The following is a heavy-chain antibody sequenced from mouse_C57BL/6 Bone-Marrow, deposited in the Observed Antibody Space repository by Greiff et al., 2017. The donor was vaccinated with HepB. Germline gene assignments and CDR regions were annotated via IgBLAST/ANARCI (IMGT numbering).Heavy chain of an antibody. D-gene: IGHD1-1*01. CDR1: GYTFTDYY. Sequence: QVQLKESGAELVRPGASVKLSCKASGYTFTDYYINWVKQRPGQGLEWIARIYPGSGNTYYNEKFKGKAILTADKSSSTVYMQLRSLTSEDSVVYFYARGFITTVVARGFAYWGQGTLVTVAA. CDR2: IYPGSGNT. J-gene: IGHJ3*01. V-gene: IGHV1-76*01. CDR3: ARGFITTVVARGFAY.